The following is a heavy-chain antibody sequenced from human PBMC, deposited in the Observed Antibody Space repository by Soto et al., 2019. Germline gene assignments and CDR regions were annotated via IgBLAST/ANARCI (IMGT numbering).Heavy chain of an antibody. CDR1: GGTFSSYA. CDR2: IIPIFGTA. Sequence: GASVKVSCKASGGTFSSYAISWVRQAPGQGLEWMGGIIPIFGTANYAQKFQGRVTITADESTSTAYMELSSLRSEDTAVYYCARFASNRPQSPMDYWGQGTLVTVSS. J-gene: IGHJ4*02. V-gene: IGHV1-69*13. CDR3: ARFASNRPQSPMDY.